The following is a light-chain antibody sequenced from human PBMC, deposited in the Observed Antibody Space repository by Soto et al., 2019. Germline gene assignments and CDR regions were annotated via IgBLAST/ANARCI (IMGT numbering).Light chain of an antibody. V-gene: IGKV2-30*02. CDR1: QSLLHSDGNTY. CDR2: KVS. J-gene: IGKJ2*01. CDR3: MQGTHLYT. Sequence: DVVMTQSPLSLPVTLGQPASISGRSSQSLLHSDGNTYLHWFQQRPGQSPRRLISKVSTRDSGVPDRFSGSGSGTDFTLKISRVEAEDVGIYYCMQGTHLYTFGQGTKLEIK.